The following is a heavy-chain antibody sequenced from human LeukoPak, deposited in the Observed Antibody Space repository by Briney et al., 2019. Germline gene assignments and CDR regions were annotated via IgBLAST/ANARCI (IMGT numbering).Heavy chain of an antibody. CDR3: ASSPQLWPVDY. Sequence: PSETLSLTCTVSGGSISSHTYYWGWLRQPPGKGLKWIGSIYFSGSTYYNPSPKSQVTISVDTSKNQFSLRLSSVTAADTAVYYCASSPQLWPVDYWGRGTLVTVSS. V-gene: IGHV4-39*07. D-gene: IGHD5-18*01. CDR1: GGSISSHTYY. J-gene: IGHJ4*02. CDR2: IYFSGST.